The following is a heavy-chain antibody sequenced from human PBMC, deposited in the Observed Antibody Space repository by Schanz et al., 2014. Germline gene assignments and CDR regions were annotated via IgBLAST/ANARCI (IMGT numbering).Heavy chain of an antibody. CDR2: ISGSGGST. V-gene: IGHV3-23*04. D-gene: IGHD1-1*01. CDR1: GFAVDNYY. J-gene: IGHJ4*02. Sequence: EVQLVASGGGLVQPGGSLRLSCAASGFAVDNYYMSCVRQAPGRGLEWVSAISGSGGSTYYADSVKGRFTISRDNSKNTLYLQMNSLRAEDTAVYFCAKIERNEDWGQGTLVTVSS. CDR3: AKIERNED.